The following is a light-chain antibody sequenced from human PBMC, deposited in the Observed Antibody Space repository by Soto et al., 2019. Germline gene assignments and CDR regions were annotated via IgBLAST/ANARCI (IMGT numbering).Light chain of an antibody. CDR3: LQDYTYPWT. J-gene: IGKJ1*01. V-gene: IGKV1-6*01. CDR2: AAS. CDR1: QGISTY. Sequence: IQMTQSPSSLSASAGDRVTITCRASQGISTYLNWYQQKPGKAPKLLIYAASSLQSGVPSRFSGSASGTDFTLTISSLQPEDFATYYCLQDYTYPWTFGQGTKVDIK.